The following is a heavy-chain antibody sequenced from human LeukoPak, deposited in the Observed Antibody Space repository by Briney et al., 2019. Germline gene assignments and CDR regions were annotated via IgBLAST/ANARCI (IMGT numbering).Heavy chain of an antibody. CDR2: IHAVGSL. V-gene: IGHV4-38-2*02. CDR1: GYSISSSYY. CDR3: ARETVVPVGFAY. Sequence: SETLSLTCNVSGYSISSSYYWAWFRQPPGKGLEWIGSIHAVGSLSFNPSLRSRVTISKDTSKNQFSQKVTSVTAADTAVYYCARETVVPVGFAYWGQGTLVTVSS. D-gene: IGHD2-15*01. J-gene: IGHJ4*02.